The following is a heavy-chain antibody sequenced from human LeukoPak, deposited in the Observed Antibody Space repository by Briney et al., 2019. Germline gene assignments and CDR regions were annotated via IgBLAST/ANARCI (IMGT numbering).Heavy chain of an antibody. Sequence: AGGSLRLSCAASGFTFSSYSMNWVRQAPGKGLEWVSSISSASTYIYYADSVKGRFTISRDNAENSLYLQMNSLTPEDTAVYYCARDYDRGGDCFGQGTLDTVSS. D-gene: IGHD2-15*01. V-gene: IGHV3-21*01. CDR1: GFTFSSYS. CDR3: ARDYDRGGDC. J-gene: IGHJ4*02. CDR2: ISSASTYI.